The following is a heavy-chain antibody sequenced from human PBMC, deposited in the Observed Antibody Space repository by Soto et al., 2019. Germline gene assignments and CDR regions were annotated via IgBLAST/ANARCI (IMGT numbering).Heavy chain of an antibody. CDR1: GYTFTSYG. Sequence: GASVKVSCKASGYTFTSYGISWVRQAPGQGLEWMGGIIAIFGKANYAQKLQGRVTITADESTSTAYMELSSLRSEDTAVYYCAVTEYYDFWSGYPSPNWFDPWGQGTLVTVSS. CDR3: AVTEYYDFWSGYPSPNWFDP. V-gene: IGHV1-69*13. D-gene: IGHD3-3*01. J-gene: IGHJ5*02. CDR2: IIAIFGKA.